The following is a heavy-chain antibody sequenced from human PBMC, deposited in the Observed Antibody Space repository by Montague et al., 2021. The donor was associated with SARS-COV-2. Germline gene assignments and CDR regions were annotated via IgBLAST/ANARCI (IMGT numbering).Heavy chain of an antibody. V-gene: IGHV2-70*11. Sequence: TLSLTCTFSGFSLSTSGMCVSWIRQPPGKALDWLARIDWDDDKYYSTSLKTRLTISKDTSKNQVVLTMTNMDPVDTATYYCARMSADATIAFDYWGQGTLVTVSS. CDR3: ARMSADATIAFDY. CDR1: GFSLSTSGMC. CDR2: IDWDDDK. J-gene: IGHJ4*02. D-gene: IGHD1-26*01.